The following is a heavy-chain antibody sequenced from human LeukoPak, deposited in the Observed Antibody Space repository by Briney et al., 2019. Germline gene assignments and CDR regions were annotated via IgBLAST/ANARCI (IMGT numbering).Heavy chain of an antibody. J-gene: IGHJ4*02. CDR2: IRIDSGNT. CDR3: ARDHNFAFDN. V-gene: IGHV3-11*06. CDR1: GFIFGDYN. Sequence: GGSLRLSCAASGFIFGDYNMNWVRQPPGKGLEWISYIRIDSGNTKYADSVKRGFTIPADNAKNSLHLQKNSVLCEHTRVYHSARDHNFAFDNWGQGTLVTVSS. D-gene: IGHD5-24*01.